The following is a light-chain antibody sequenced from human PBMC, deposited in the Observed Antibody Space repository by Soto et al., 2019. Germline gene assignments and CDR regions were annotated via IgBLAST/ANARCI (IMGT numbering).Light chain of an antibody. J-gene: IGKJ4*01. CDR3: QQYISVSLLT. CDR2: RAS. CDR1: QSISNW. V-gene: IGKV1-5*03. Sequence: DIQMTQSPSTLSASVGDRVTITCRASQSISNWLAWYQQKPGKAPKLLIYRASTLETGVPSRFSGSGSGTEFTLTISSLQPDDFSIYYCQQYISVSLLTFGGGTKVEIK.